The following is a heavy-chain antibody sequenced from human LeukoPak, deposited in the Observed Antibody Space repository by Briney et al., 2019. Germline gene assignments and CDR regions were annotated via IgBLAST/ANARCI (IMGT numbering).Heavy chain of an antibody. Sequence: GGSLRLSCAASGFAFSRYGMHWVRQAPGKGLEWVAVIWFDGSNKYFADSVKGQFTISRDNSKNMVYLQMNSLRVEDTAVYYCVRGEQQLGRFDYWGQGALVTVSS. V-gene: IGHV3-33*01. CDR1: GFAFSRYG. J-gene: IGHJ4*02. CDR2: IWFDGSNK. D-gene: IGHD6-13*01. CDR3: VRGEQQLGRFDY.